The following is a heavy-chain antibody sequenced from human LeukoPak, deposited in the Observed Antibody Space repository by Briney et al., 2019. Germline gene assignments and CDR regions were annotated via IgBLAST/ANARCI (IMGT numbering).Heavy chain of an antibody. J-gene: IGHJ3*02. CDR1: GFTFSTYG. D-gene: IGHD4-17*01. Sequence: GRSLRLSCAASGFTFSTYGMHWARQAPGKGLEWVAVIWYDGSSKYYADSVKGRFTISRDNSKNTLYLQMNSLRAEDTAMYYCARPAGDYARGGFDIWGQGTLATVSS. V-gene: IGHV3-33*01. CDR3: ARPAGDYARGGFDI. CDR2: IWYDGSSK.